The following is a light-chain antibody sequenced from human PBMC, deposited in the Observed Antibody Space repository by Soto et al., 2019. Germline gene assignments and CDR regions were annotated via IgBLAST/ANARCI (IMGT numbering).Light chain of an antibody. CDR3: AAWDDTLKRYV. Sequence: QSVLTQPPSASGTPGQRVTISCSGGSSNIGSNNVNWYQHLPGTAPKLLIYYNNQRPSGVPDRFSGSKSGTSASLAISGLQSEGESDYYCAAWDDTLKRYVFGTGTKVTVL. CDR2: YNN. V-gene: IGLV1-44*01. J-gene: IGLJ1*01. CDR1: SSNIGSNN.